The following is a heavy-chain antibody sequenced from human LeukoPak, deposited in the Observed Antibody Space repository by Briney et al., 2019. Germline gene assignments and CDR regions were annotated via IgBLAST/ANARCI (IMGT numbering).Heavy chain of an antibody. J-gene: IGHJ3*02. D-gene: IGHD4-23*01. Sequence: GESLKISCKGSGYSFTNYWIGWVRQMPGEGLQWMGIIYPDDSDIRYSPSFQGQVTISADKSIITAYLQWSSLKASDTAMYYCARPDYGGNSGGAFDIWGQGTMVTVSS. CDR1: GYSFTNYW. CDR3: ARPDYGGNSGGAFDI. CDR2: IYPDDSDI. V-gene: IGHV5-51*01.